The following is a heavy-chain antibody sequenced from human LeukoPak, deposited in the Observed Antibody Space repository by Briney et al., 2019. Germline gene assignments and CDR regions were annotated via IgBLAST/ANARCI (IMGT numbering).Heavy chain of an antibody. CDR3: AKSVGSYYFDY. D-gene: IGHD4-17*01. CDR1: GFTFSSYG. J-gene: IGHJ4*02. V-gene: IGHV3-30*18. CDR2: ISYDGSNK. Sequence: GGSLRLSCAASGFTFSSYGMHWVRQAPGKGLEWVAVISYDGSNKYYADSVKGRFTISRDNSKNTLYLQMNSLRAEDTAVYYCAKSVGSYYFDYWGQGTLVTVFS.